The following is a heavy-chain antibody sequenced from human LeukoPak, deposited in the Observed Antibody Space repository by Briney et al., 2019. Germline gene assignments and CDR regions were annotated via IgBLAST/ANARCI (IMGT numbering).Heavy chain of an antibody. Sequence: GGSLRLSCAASGFTFSSYAMHWVRQAPGKGLEWVAVISYGGSNKYYADSVKGRFTISRDNSKNTLYLQMNSLRAEDTAVYYCLVEELDYWGQGTLVTVSS. CDR2: ISYGGSNK. V-gene: IGHV3-30-3*01. CDR1: GFTFSSYA. D-gene: IGHD3-10*01. CDR3: LVEELDY. J-gene: IGHJ4*02.